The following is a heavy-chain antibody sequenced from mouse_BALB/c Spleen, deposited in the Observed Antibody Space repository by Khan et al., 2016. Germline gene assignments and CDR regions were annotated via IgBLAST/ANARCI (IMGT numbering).Heavy chain of an antibody. CDR3: ASYYGSSYFDY. J-gene: IGHJ2*01. CDR1: GYSITSDYA. V-gene: IGHV3-2*02. Sequence: VQLKESGPGLVKPSQSLSLTCTVTGYSITSDYAWNWIRQFPGNKLEWMGYISYSGSTSYNPSLKSRISITRDTSKNQFFLQLNSVTTEDTATYCCASYYGSSYFDYWGQGTTRTVST. D-gene: IGHD1-1*01. CDR2: ISYSGST.